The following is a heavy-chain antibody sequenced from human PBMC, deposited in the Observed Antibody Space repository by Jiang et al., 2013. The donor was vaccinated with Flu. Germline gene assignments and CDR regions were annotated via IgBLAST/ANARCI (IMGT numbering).Heavy chain of an antibody. V-gene: IGHV4-39*01. CDR2: IYYSGST. CDR3: ARQMGIYSSGYLGN. CDR1: GGSISSSSYY. Sequence: TLSLTCTVSGGSISSSSYYWGWIRQPPGKGLEWIGSIYYSGSTYYNPSLKSRVTISVDTSKNQFSLKLSSVTAADTAVYYCARQMGIYSSGYLGNWGQGTLVTVSS. J-gene: IGHJ4*02. D-gene: IGHD3-22*01.